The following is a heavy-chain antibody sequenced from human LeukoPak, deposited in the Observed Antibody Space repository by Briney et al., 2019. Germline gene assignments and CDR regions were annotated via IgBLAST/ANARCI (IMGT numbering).Heavy chain of an antibody. J-gene: IGHJ4*02. CDR2: IYYSGST. CDR3: ARSQGIVDY. V-gene: IGHV4-59*01. Sequence: PSETLSLTCAVYGGSFSGYYWSWIRQPPGKGLEWIGYIYYSGSTNYNPSLKSRVTISVDTSKNQFSLKLSSVTAADTAVYYCARSQGIVDYWGQGTLVTVSS. CDR1: GGSFSGYY. D-gene: IGHD2-15*01.